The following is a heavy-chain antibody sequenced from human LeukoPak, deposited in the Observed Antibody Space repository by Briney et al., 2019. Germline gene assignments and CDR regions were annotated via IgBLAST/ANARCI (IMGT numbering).Heavy chain of an antibody. Sequence: GGSLRLSCAASGITLSRYDMHWVRQTTGEGLEWISAIGAAGDTYHSDFVKGRFTISRENAKNSLFLQMNSLRAGDTAVYFCARGHGIWSGSRLSNAFDIWGQGTMVTVSS. J-gene: IGHJ3*02. CDR3: ARGHGIWSGSRLSNAFDI. CDR1: GITLSRYD. D-gene: IGHD3-3*01. CDR2: IGAAGDT. V-gene: IGHV3-13*01.